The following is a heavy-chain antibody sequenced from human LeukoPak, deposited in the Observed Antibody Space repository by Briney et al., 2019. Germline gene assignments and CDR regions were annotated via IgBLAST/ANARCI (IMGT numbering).Heavy chain of an antibody. CDR3: ARDYLVGAPLDS. CDR1: GVSVTNYY. CDR2: MYISGST. D-gene: IGHD1-26*01. Sequence: SETLPLTCTVSGVSVTNYYWAWIRQPAGKGLEWIGRMYISGSTNYNPSLKSRVTISIDKTKNQFSLMLRSVTAADTAVYYCARDYLVGAPLDSWGQGTLVTVSP. J-gene: IGHJ4*02. V-gene: IGHV4-4*07.